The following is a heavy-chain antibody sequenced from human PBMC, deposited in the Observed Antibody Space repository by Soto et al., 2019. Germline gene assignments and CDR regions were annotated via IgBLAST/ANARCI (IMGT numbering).Heavy chain of an antibody. V-gene: IGHV4-31*03. CDR3: ARDREYDILTGYSATCFDI. D-gene: IGHD3-9*01. J-gene: IGHJ3*02. Sequence: SETLSLTCTVSGGSISSGGYYWCWIRQHPGKGLEWIGYIYYSGSTYYNPSLKSRVTISVDTSKNQFSLKLSSVTAADTAVYYCARDREYDILTGYSATCFDIWGQGTMVTVS. CDR1: GGSISSGGYY. CDR2: IYYSGST.